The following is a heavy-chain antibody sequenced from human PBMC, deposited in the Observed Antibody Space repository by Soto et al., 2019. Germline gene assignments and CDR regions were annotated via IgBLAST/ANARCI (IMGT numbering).Heavy chain of an antibody. V-gene: IGHV3-33*01. CDR2: IWYDGSNK. J-gene: IGHJ3*02. Sequence: QVQLVESGGGVVQPGRSLRLSCAASGFTFSSYGMHWVRQAPGKGLEWVAVIWYDGSNKYYADSVKGRFTISRDNSKNTLYLQMNSLRAADTAVYYCARDSASYDFWSGFDAFDIWGQGTMVTVSS. CDR3: ARDSASYDFWSGFDAFDI. D-gene: IGHD3-3*01. CDR1: GFTFSSYG.